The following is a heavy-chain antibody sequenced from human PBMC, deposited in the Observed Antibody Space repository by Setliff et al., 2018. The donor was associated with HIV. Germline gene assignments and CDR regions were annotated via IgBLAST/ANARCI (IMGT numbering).Heavy chain of an antibody. CDR1: GFTFSSYW. CDR3: VRGSGYYYFDN. V-gene: IGHV3-74*01. D-gene: IGHD3-22*01. J-gene: IGHJ4*02. Sequence: PGGSLRLSCAASGFTFSSYWMHWVRRAPGKGLVWVFGMNTDGSSTRYADSVKGRFIISRDNAKNMLYLQMNSLSADDTAVYYCVRGSGYYYFDNWGQGALVTVSS. CDR2: MNTDGSST.